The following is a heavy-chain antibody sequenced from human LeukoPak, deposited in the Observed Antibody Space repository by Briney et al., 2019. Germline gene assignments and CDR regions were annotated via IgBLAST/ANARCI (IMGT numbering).Heavy chain of an antibody. CDR2: IWYDRSNK. CDR1: GFTFSSYG. V-gene: IGHV3-33*06. Sequence: GGSLRLSCAASGFTFSSYGMHWVRQAPGKGLEWVAVIWYDRSNKYYADSVKGRFTISRDNSKNTLYLQMNSLRDEDTGVYYCAKGLRTGVGPYMGYHYYMDVWGKGATVTVSS. D-gene: IGHD3-16*01. J-gene: IGHJ6*03. CDR3: AKGLRTGVGPYMGYHYYMDV.